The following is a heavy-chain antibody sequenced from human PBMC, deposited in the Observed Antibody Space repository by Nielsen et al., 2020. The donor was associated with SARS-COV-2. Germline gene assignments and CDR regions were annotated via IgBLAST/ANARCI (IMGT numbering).Heavy chain of an antibody. J-gene: IGHJ4*02. D-gene: IGHD6-19*01. V-gene: IGHV3-15*01. CDR3: AKDRGGQWLALDY. Sequence: GGSLRLSCAASGFTFSNAWMSWVRQAPGKGLEWVGRIKSKTDGGTTDYAAPVKGRFTISRDDSKNTLYLQMNSLKTEDTAVYYCAKDRGGQWLALDYWGQGTLVTVSS. CDR2: IKSKTDGGTT. CDR1: GFTFSNAW.